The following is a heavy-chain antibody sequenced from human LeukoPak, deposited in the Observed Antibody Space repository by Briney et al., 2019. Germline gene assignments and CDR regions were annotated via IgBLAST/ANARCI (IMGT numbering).Heavy chain of an antibody. J-gene: IGHJ3*02. V-gene: IGHV4-39*07. Sequence: GSLRLSCAASGFTFSSYYWGWIRQPPGKGLEWIGSIYYSGSTYYNPSLKSRVTISVDTSKNQFSLKLSSVTAADTAVYYCARMPFRTAEREPAFDIWGQGTMVTVSS. CDR1: GFTFSSYY. D-gene: IGHD1-26*01. CDR3: ARMPFRTAEREPAFDI. CDR2: IYYSGST.